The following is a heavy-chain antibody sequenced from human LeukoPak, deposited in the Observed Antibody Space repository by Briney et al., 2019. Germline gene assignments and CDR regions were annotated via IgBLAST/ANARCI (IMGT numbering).Heavy chain of an antibody. V-gene: IGHV4-4*07. CDR2: MYPTGDT. J-gene: IGHJ3*02. CDR1: GGTISSFY. D-gene: IGHD4-23*01. CDR3: AGAGGNSSAFDI. Sequence: SETLSLTCTVSGGTISSFYWSWIRQSAGKRLEWIGRMYPTGDTKYDPSLNSRVAMSVDTSKNQFSLRLTSVTAADTAVYYCAGAGGNSSAFDIWGQGTMVTVSS.